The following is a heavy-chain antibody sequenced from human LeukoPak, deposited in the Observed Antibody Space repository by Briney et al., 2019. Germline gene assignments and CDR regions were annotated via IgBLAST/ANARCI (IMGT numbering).Heavy chain of an antibody. J-gene: IGHJ4*02. CDR1: GDSVSSNSAA. Sequence: SQTLSLTCALSGDSVSSNSAAWGWIRQSPARGLEWLGRTYYRSGLYNDYALSVKSRITINPDTSKNQVSLKLNSVTPEDTAVYYCSRELAWGPADYWGQGTLVTVSS. CDR2: TYYRSGLYN. D-gene: IGHD7-27*01. CDR3: SRELAWGPADY. V-gene: IGHV6-1*01.